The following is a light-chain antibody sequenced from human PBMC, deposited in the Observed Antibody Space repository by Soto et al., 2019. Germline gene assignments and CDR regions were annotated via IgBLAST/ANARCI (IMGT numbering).Light chain of an antibody. CDR1: QGIRNF. CDR2: AAS. J-gene: IGKJ3*01. V-gene: IGKV1-27*01. CDR3: QKYSSVPV. Sequence: DIQMTQSPTSLSESVGDRVTITCRASQGIRNFVAWYQQKPGKAPKLVIYAASTLQSGVPSRFSGSGSGTDFTLTINSLQPEDVATYSCQKYSSVPVFGPGTKVEIK.